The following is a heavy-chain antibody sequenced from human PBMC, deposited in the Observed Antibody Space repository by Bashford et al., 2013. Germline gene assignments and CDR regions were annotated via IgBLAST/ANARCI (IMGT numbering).Heavy chain of an antibody. V-gene: IGHV3-33*01. D-gene: IGHD2-15*01. CDR3: ARDTEGLGYCSGGSCRGSHYYYYGMDV. Sequence: VRQAPGKGLEWVAVIWYDGSNKYYADSVKGRFTISRDNSKNTLYLQMNSLRAEDTAVYYCARDTEGLGYCSGGSCRGSHYYYYGMDVWGQGTTVTVSS. J-gene: IGHJ6*02. CDR2: IWYDGSNK.